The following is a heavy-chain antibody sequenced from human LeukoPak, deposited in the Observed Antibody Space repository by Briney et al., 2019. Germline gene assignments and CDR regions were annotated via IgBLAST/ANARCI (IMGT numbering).Heavy chain of an antibody. J-gene: IGHJ5*02. CDR3: ATSRPEYHYDILTGYHYRNWFDP. D-gene: IGHD3-9*01. V-gene: IGHV1-24*01. Sequence: ASVKVSCKVSGYTLTELSMHWVRQASGKGLEWMGGFDPEDGETIYAQKFQGRVTMTEDTSTDTAYMELSSLRSEDTAVYYCATSRPEYHYDILTGYHYRNWFDPWGQGTLVTVSS. CDR2: FDPEDGET. CDR1: GYTLTELS.